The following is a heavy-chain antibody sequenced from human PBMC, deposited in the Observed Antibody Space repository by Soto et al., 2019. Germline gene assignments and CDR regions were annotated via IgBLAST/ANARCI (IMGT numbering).Heavy chain of an antibody. CDR2: IIPIFGTA. CDR1: GGTFSSYA. J-gene: IGHJ3*02. D-gene: IGHD3-22*01. V-gene: IGHV1-69*13. CDR3: ARGPVRGITMIVKTPGAFDI. Sequence: SSVKVSCKASGGTFSSYAISWVRQAPGQELEWMGGIIPIFGTANYAQKFQGRVTITADESTSTAYMGLSSLRSDDTAVYYCARGPVRGITMIVKTPGAFDIWGQGTMVTVS.